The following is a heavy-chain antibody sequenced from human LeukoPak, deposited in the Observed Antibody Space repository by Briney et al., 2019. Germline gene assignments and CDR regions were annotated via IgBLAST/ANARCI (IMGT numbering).Heavy chain of an antibody. CDR3: AKGITMISFDY. D-gene: IGHD3-22*01. V-gene: IGHV4-59*01. CDR2: IYYSGST. J-gene: IGHJ4*02. CDR1: GGSISSYY. Sequence: SETLSLTCTASGGSISSYYWSWIRQPPGKGLEWIGYIYYSGSTNYNPSLKSRVTISVDTSKNQFSLKLSSVTAADTAVYYCAKGITMISFDYWGQGTLVTVSS.